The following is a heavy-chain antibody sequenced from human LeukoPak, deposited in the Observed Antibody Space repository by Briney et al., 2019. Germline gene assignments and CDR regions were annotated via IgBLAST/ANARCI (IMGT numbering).Heavy chain of an antibody. D-gene: IGHD1-7*01. Sequence: SETLSLTCAVYGGSFSGYYWSWIRQPPGKGLEWIGYIYYSGSTNYNPSLKSRVTISVDTSKNQFSLKLSSVTAADTAVYYCARRRTGTTRYFDYWGQGTLVTVSS. CDR1: GGSFSGYY. CDR2: IYYSGST. V-gene: IGHV4-59*08. CDR3: ARRRTGTTRYFDY. J-gene: IGHJ4*02.